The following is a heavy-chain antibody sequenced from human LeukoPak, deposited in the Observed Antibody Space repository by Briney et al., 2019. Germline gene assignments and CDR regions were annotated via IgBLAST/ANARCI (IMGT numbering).Heavy chain of an antibody. CDR3: SRLAGCGGDCYSEGDY. Sequence: ASVKVSCKASGYTFTGYYMHWVRQAPGQGLEWMGWINTNSGYTNYAQRFQGKITMTRDTSTTTTYMELSSLTSDDTALYYCSRLAGCGGDCYSEGDYWGQGTLVIVSS. J-gene: IGHJ4*02. D-gene: IGHD2-21*02. V-gene: IGHV1-2*02. CDR2: INTNSGYT. CDR1: GYTFTGYY.